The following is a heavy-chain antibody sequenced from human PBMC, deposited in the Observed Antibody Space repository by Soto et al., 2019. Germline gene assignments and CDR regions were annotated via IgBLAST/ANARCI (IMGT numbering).Heavy chain of an antibody. CDR1: GASISSYY. J-gene: IGHJ4*02. V-gene: IGHV4-59*08. CDR2: LSYSGST. D-gene: IGHD1-26*01. Sequence: SEPLSLTCTVSGASISSYYWSWLRQPPGKGLEWIGYLSYSGSTNYNPSLKSRVTISVDASMNPFSLKLSSVTAAVTAVYYCARHRYRGSYPYYFDYWGQGTLVTVS. CDR3: ARHRYRGSYPYYFDY.